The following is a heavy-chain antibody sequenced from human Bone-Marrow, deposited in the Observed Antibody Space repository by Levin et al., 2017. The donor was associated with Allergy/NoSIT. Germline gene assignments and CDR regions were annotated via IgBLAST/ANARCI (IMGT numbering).Heavy chain of an antibody. V-gene: IGHV3-43*01. Sequence: GGSLRLSCAASGFTFNDYTMHWVRQAPQRGLEWVSLISWDASTTYYADSVRGRFTISRDNSKNALYLQMDSLTTEDTALYYCAKDLSPRIAVTGNIEYWGQGTLVTVSS. CDR3: AKDLSPRIAVTGNIEY. CDR2: ISWDASTT. CDR1: GFTFNDYT. D-gene: IGHD6-19*01. J-gene: IGHJ4*02.